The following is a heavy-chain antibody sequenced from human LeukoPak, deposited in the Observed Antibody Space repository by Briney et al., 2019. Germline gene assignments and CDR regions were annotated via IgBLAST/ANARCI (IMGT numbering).Heavy chain of an antibody. CDR3: ARVNRYSSSSSFDFYYYMDV. CDR1: GFTFSSYA. Sequence: GRSLRLSCAASGFTFSSYAMHWVRQAPGKGREWVAVISYDGSNKYYADSVKGRFTISRDNSKNTLYLQMNSLRAEDTAVYYCARVNRYSSSSSFDFYYYMDVWGKGTTVTVSS. CDR2: ISYDGSNK. J-gene: IGHJ6*03. D-gene: IGHD6-6*01. V-gene: IGHV3-30*01.